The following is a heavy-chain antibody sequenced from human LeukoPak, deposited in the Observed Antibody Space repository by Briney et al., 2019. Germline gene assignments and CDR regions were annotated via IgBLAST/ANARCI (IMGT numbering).Heavy chain of an antibody. V-gene: IGHV3-21*01. Sequence: GGSLRLSCAASGFTFSSYSMNWVRQAPGKGLEWVSSISSSSRYKYYADSVKGRFTISRDNAKNTLNLQMNSLRAEDTAVYYCARDLGQYYDTSDNWFDPWGQGTLVTVSS. CDR1: GFTFSSYS. CDR3: ARDLGQYYDTSDNWFDP. J-gene: IGHJ5*02. D-gene: IGHD3-22*01. CDR2: ISSSSRYK.